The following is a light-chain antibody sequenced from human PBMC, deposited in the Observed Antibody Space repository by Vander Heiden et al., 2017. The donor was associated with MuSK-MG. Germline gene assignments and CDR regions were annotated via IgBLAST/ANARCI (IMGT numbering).Light chain of an antibody. Sequence: SVVTPPPSVSGAPGQRVTITSTGGNSNIGAGYDVHWYQQFPGTAPKLLIYGNSNRPSGVPDRFSGSKSGTSASLASTGLRAEDEADYYCQSYDSSLTGWVFGGGTKVTVL. V-gene: IGLV1-40*01. CDR2: GNS. CDR1: NSNIGAGYD. CDR3: QSYDSSLTGWV. J-gene: IGLJ3*02.